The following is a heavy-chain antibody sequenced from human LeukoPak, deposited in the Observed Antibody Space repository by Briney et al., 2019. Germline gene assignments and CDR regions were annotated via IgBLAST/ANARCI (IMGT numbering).Heavy chain of an antibody. J-gene: IGHJ5*02. Sequence: SETLSLTCTVSGDSISSGSYLWNWIRQPAGKGLEWIGRIYISGSTNYIPSLKSRVTISADTSKNQFSLKLSSVTAADTAVYYCAIENRYCNSTSCLFDPWGQGTLVTVSS. CDR1: GDSISSGSYL. D-gene: IGHD2-2*01. CDR3: AIENRYCNSTSCLFDP. CDR2: IYISGST. V-gene: IGHV4-61*02.